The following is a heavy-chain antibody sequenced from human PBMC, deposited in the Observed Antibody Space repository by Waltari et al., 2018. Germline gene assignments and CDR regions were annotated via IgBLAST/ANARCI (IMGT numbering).Heavy chain of an antibody. CDR3: ARQCKGYNYGLGYYYYYGMDV. D-gene: IGHD5-18*01. V-gene: IGHV4-39*01. CDR1: GGSISSSNYY. CDR2: IYYSGTT. J-gene: IGHJ6*02. Sequence: QLQLQESGPGLVKPSETLSLTCTVSGGSISSSNYYWGWIRQPPGKGLEWIGSIYYSGTTYYNPSLKSRVTIAVDTSKNQFSLKLSSVTAADTAMYYCARQCKGYNYGLGYYYYYGMDVWGQGTTVTVSS.